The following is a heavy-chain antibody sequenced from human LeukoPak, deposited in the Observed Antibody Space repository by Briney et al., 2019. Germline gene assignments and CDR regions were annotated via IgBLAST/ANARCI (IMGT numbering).Heavy chain of an antibody. CDR3: ARDTYGPDY. CDR2: ISYDGSND. J-gene: IGHJ4*02. Sequence: GGSLRLSCAASGFTFSNYNMNWVRQAPGKGLEWVAVISYDGSNDYYAESVKGRFTISRDNSKNTLYLQVNSLRAEDTALYYCARDTYGPDYWGQGTLVTVSS. D-gene: IGHD3-10*01. V-gene: IGHV3-30-3*01. CDR1: GFTFSNYN.